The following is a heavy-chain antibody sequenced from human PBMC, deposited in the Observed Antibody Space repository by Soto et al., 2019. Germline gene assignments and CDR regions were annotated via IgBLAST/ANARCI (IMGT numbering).Heavy chain of an antibody. CDR2: VYPGDSDT. J-gene: IGHJ3*01. D-gene: IGHD6-19*01. Sequence: GESLKISCKGSGYSFPNFWIVWVRQVPGRGLEWMGIVYPGDSDTRYSPSFQGQVTISADKSISTAYLQWSSLEASDSAIYYCARIMPVAGADALDFWGQGTMVTVSS. CDR1: GYSFPNFW. CDR3: ARIMPVAGADALDF. V-gene: IGHV5-51*01.